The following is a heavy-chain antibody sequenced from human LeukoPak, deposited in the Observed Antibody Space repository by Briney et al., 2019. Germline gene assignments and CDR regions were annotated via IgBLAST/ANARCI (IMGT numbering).Heavy chain of an antibody. CDR3: ARSDPNYGDYPTSAFDY. D-gene: IGHD4-17*01. CDR2: INTGNGNT. CDR1: GYTFTTYP. J-gene: IGHJ4*02. V-gene: IGHV1-3*04. Sequence: ASVKVSCKASGYTFTTYPMHWVRQAPGQRLEWMGWINTGNGNTKYSQNFQGRVTITRDTSASIAYMELSSLTSEDTAVYYCARSDPNYGDYPTSAFDYWGQGTLVTVSS.